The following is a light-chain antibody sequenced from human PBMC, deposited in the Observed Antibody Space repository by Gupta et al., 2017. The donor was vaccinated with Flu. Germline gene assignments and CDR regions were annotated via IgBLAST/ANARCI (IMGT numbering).Light chain of an antibody. CDR3: QQYGISEYT. J-gene: IGKJ2*01. Sequence: EIVLTQSPGTLSLSPGERATLSCRASQSVNNNLLTWYQQKPGQAPRLLIYGASSRATGMPDRFSGSGSGTDFTLTIRRLEPEDFAVYYCQQYGISEYTFDQGTKLEIK. CDR2: GAS. V-gene: IGKV3-20*01. CDR1: QSVNNNL.